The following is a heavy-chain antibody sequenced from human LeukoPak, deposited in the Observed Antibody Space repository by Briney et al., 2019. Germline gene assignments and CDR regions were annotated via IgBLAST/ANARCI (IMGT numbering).Heavy chain of an antibody. V-gene: IGHV3-48*04. Sequence: GSLRLSCAASGFTFSRYTMNWVRQAPGKGLEWVSYISSSGSTKYYADSVKGRFTISRDNAKNSLYLQMNSLRAEDTAVYYCPRGSEWDLLGSCDLWGQGTLVTVSS. CDR1: GFTFSRYT. CDR2: ISSSGSTK. CDR3: PRGSEWDLLGSCDL. D-gene: IGHD1-26*01. J-gene: IGHJ5*02.